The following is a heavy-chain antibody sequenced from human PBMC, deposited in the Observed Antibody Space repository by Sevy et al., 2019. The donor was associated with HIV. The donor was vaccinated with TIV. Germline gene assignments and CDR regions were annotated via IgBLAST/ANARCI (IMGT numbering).Heavy chain of an antibody. Sequence: GGSLRLSCVASGFNLSPYWMTWVRQAPGKGLEWVANIKEDGNEKYYVDSVKGRFTVSRDNAKNALYLQMYSLRVEDTAAYFCASNNYHYDSNTYSPVYWGQGTRVTVSS. CDR2: IKEDGNEK. D-gene: IGHD3-22*01. CDR3: ASNNYHYDSNTYSPVY. CDR1: GFNLSPYW. J-gene: IGHJ4*02. V-gene: IGHV3-7*01.